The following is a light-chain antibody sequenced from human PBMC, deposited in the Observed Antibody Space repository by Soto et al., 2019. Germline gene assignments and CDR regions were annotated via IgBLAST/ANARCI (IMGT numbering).Light chain of an antibody. V-gene: IGKV3-11*01. CDR3: QQRFSWPIT. CDR1: QSIGSE. Sequence: EIVLTQSPATLSLSAGEGATLSCRASQSIGSELAWYQQKPGQAPRLVIADAPNRATGIPARFSGRGSATDFTLTIRTVEPGDVGIYYCQQRFSWPITFGQGTRLEIK. J-gene: IGKJ5*01. CDR2: DAP.